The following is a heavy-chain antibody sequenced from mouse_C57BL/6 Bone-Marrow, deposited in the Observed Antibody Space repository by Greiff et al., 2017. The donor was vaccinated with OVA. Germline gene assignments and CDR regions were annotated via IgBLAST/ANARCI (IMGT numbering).Heavy chain of an antibody. CDR1: GFTFSSYT. CDR3: ARSPYGGFAY. CDR2: ISGGGGNT. V-gene: IGHV5-9*01. Sequence: EVQVVESGGGLVKPGGSLKLSCAASGFTFSSYTMSWVRPTPEKRLEWVATISGGGGNTYYPDSVKGRFTISRDNAKNTLYLQMSSLRSEDTALYYCARSPYGGFAYWGQGTLVTVSA. J-gene: IGHJ3*01. D-gene: IGHD1-1*02.